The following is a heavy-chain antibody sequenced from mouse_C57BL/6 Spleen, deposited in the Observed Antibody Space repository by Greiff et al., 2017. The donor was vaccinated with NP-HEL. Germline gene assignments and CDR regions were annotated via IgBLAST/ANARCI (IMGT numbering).Heavy chain of an antibody. CDR2: ISYDGSN. V-gene: IGHV3-6*01. CDR3: ARDYPSYYAMDY. Sequence: EVQVVESGPGLVKPSQSLSLTCSVTGYSITSGYYWNWIRQFPGNKLEWMGYISYDGSNNYNPSLKNRISITRDTSKNQFFLKLNSVTTEDTATYYCARDYPSYYAMDYWGQGTSVTVSS. J-gene: IGHJ4*01. CDR1: GYSITSGYY.